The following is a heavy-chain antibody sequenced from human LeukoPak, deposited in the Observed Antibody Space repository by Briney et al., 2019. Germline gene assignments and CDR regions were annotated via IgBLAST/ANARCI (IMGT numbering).Heavy chain of an antibody. D-gene: IGHD2-21*02. CDR1: GFTFSTYE. CDR3: ARGEVVTASLPDYFYYYMDV. CDR2: ITDGGSTI. V-gene: IGHV3-48*03. Sequence: GGSLRLSCAASGFTFSTYEMNWVRQAPGKGLEWVSNITDGGSTIYYADSVKGRFTISRDNAKNSLFLQMNSLRAEDTAVYYCARGEVVTASLPDYFYYYMDVWGKGTTVTISS. J-gene: IGHJ6*03.